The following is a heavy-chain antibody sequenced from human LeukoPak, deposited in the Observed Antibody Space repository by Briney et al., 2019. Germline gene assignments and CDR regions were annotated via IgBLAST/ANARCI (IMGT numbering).Heavy chain of an antibody. CDR1: GGSISSSSYY. J-gene: IGHJ4*02. CDR3: ASMVRGVIGLYYFDY. CDR2: IYYSGST. D-gene: IGHD3-10*01. Sequence: SETLSLTCTVSGGSISSSSYYWGWIRQPPGKGLEWIGSIYYSGSTYYNPSLKSRVTISVDTSKNQFSLKLSSVTAADTAVYYCASMVRGVIGLYYFDYWGQGTLVTVSS. V-gene: IGHV4-39*01.